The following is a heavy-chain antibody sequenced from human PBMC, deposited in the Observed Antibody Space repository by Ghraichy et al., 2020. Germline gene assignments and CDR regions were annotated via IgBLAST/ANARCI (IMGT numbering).Heavy chain of an antibody. CDR1: GFTFSNYW. D-gene: IGHD1-1*01. V-gene: IGHV3-7*01. Sequence: GGALRLSCAASGFTFSNYWMSWVRQAPGKGLEWVANIKQDGSEKYYVDSMKGRFTISRDNAKNSLYLQMNSLRAEDTAVYYCARGDRTTCDYWGQGTLVTVSS. J-gene: IGHJ4*02. CDR2: IKQDGSEK. CDR3: ARGDRTTCDY.